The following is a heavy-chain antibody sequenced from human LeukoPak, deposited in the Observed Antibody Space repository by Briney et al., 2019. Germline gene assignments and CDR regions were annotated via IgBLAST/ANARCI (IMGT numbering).Heavy chain of an antibody. V-gene: IGHV3-11*01. J-gene: IGHJ4*02. Sequence: GGSLRLSCAASGFTFSDYYMSWIRQAPGKGLEWVSYISSSGSTIYYADSVKGRFTISRDNSKNTLYLQMNSLRAEDTAVYYCAKENEQQLVDYWGQGTLVTVSS. D-gene: IGHD6-13*01. CDR1: GFTFSDYY. CDR3: AKENEQQLVDY. CDR2: ISSSGSTI.